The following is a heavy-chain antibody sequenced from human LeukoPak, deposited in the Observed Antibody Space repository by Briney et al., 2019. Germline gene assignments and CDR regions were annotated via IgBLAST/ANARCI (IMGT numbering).Heavy chain of an antibody. CDR3: AKDHCSSSSCYADAFDI. J-gene: IGHJ3*02. V-gene: IGHV3-23*01. Sequence: GESLTLSCAAYGFTFTSYATNWVRQAPGKGLEWVSVISGSGAYTDYADSVKGRFTISRDNSRDTLYLQMNCLRAEDTAVYYCAKDHCSSSSCYADAFDIWGQGTVVTVSS. CDR2: ISGSGAYT. CDR1: GFTFTSYA. D-gene: IGHD2-2*01.